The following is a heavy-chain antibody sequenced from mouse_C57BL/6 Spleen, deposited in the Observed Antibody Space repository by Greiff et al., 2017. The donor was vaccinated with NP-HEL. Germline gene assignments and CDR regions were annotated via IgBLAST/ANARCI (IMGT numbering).Heavy chain of an antibody. Sequence: QVQLKQSGAELARPGASVKMSCKASGYTFTSYTMHWVKQRPGQGLEWIGYINPSSGYTKYNQKFKDKATLTADKSSSTAYMQLSSLTSEDSAVYYCAGSDGCYGSSPFYFDYWGQGTTLTAAS. D-gene: IGHD1-1*01. CDR3: AGSDGCYGSSPFYFDY. CDR2: INPSSGYT. V-gene: IGHV1-4*01. J-gene: IGHJ2*01. CDR1: GYTFTSYT.